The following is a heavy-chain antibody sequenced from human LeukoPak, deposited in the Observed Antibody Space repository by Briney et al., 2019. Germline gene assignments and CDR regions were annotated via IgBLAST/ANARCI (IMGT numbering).Heavy chain of an antibody. V-gene: IGHV4-59*01. Sequence: SETLSLTCTVSGGSISSYYWSWIRQPPGKGLEWIGYIYYSGSTNYNPSLKSRVTISVDTSKNQFSLKLSSVTAADTAVYYCARESSSSWYSEGMDAWGQGTTVTVSS. CDR1: GGSISSYY. CDR2: IYYSGST. D-gene: IGHD6-13*01. J-gene: IGHJ6*02. CDR3: ARESSSSWYSEGMDA.